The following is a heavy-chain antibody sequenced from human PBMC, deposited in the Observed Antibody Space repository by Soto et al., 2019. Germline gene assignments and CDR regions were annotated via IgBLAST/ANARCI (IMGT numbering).Heavy chain of an antibody. V-gene: IGHV3-21*01. J-gene: IGHJ6*02. CDR3: ARDDGYYGMDV. CDR2: ISSSSSYT. Sequence: GGSLRLSCAASGFTFSSYSMNWVRQAPGKGLEWVSSISSSSSYTYYADSVKGRFTISRDNAKNSLYLQMNSLRAEDTAVYYCARDDGYYGMDVWGQGTTVTVSS. CDR1: GFTFSSYS.